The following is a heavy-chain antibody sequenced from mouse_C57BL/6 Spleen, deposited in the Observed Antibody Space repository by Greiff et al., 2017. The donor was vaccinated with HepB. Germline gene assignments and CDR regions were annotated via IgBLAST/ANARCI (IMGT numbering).Heavy chain of an antibody. Sequence: DVQLVESGGGLVKPGGSLKLSCAASGFTFSDYGMHWVRQAPEKGLEWVAYISSGSSTIYYADTVKGRFTISRDNAKNTLFLQMTSLRSEDTAMYYCAVLYYYGSSSYAMDYWGQGTSVTVSS. V-gene: IGHV5-17*01. D-gene: IGHD1-1*01. J-gene: IGHJ4*01. CDR2: ISSGSSTI. CDR3: AVLYYYGSSSYAMDY. CDR1: GFTFSDYG.